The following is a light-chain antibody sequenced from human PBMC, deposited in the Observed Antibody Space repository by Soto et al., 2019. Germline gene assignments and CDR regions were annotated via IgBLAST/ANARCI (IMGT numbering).Light chain of an antibody. CDR1: QSVSSSY. V-gene: IGKV3-20*01. J-gene: IGKJ2*01. Sequence: EIVLTQSPGTLSLSPGERATLSCRASQSVSSSYLAWYQQKPGQAPRLLIYGASSRATGIPDRFSGSGSGTDFTLTISRLEPEDFAVYYCQQYGSSPQTFDQGTKLETK. CDR2: GAS. CDR3: QQYGSSPQT.